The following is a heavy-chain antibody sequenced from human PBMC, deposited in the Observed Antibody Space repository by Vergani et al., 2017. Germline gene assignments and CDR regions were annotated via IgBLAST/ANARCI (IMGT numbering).Heavy chain of an antibody. V-gene: IGHV1-58*02. CDR3: AAELSDYGSGIHYYGMDV. J-gene: IGHJ6*02. D-gene: IGHD3-10*01. CDR2: IVVGSGNT. CDR1: GFTFTSSA. Sequence: QMQLVQSGPEVKKPGTSVKVSCKASGFTFTSSAMQWVRQARGQRLEWIGWIVVGSGNTNYAQKFQERLTITRDMSTSTAYMELSSLRSEDTAVYYCAAELSDYGSGIHYYGMDVWGQGTTVTVSS.